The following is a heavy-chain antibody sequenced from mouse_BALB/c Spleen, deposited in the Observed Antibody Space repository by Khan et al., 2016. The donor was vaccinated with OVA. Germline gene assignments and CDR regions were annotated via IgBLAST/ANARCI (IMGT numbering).Heavy chain of an antibody. Sequence: VQLQQSGTVLARPGASVKMSCKASGYSFTSYLIPWVKQRPGQGLEWIGAIYPGNSDTTYNQKFKDKAKLTAATSANTAYMELSSLTNEDSAVYYWARGGYSSFAYWGQGTLVTVSA. CDR1: GYSFTSYL. V-gene: IGHV1-5*01. CDR3: ARGGYSSFAY. J-gene: IGHJ3*01. D-gene: IGHD1-3*01. CDR2: IYPGNSDT.